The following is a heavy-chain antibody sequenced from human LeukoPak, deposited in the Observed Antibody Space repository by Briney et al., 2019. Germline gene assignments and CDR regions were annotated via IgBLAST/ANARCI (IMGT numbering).Heavy chain of an antibody. J-gene: IGHJ4*02. CDR1: GYTFTSYY. V-gene: IGHV1-2*02. CDR2: IKPSNGDT. D-gene: IGHD1-26*01. Sequence: ASVKVSCKASGYTFTSYYMHWVRQAPGQGLEWMGWIKPSNGDTKYAQNFQGRVTMTRDTSISTAYMELSSLRSDDTAVYYCASPPLSSAMYYAHWGQGTLVTVSS. CDR3: ASPPLSSAMYYAH.